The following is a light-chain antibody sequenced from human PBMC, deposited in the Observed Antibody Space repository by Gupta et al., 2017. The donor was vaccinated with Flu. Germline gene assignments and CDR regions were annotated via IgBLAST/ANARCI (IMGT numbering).Light chain of an antibody. V-gene: IGKV1-5*03. J-gene: IGKJ2*01. Sequence: DRVTSTCRASQSISDWLAWYQQKPGKAPKLLIYKASSLESGVPSRFSGSGSGTEFTLTISSLQPDDFATYYCQHYDSSFPYTFGQGTRLEIK. CDR1: QSISDW. CDR2: KAS. CDR3: QHYDSSFPYT.